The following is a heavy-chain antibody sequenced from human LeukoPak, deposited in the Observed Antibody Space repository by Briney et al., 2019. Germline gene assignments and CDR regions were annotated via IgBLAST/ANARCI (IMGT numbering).Heavy chain of an antibody. CDR1: GDSISSSNW. CDR2: IHDDGSA. Sequence: SETLSLTCAVSGDSISSSNWWSWVRQAPGKGLEWIGEIHDDGSAKYNPSLESRASISVDESKNQFSLKVRSVTAADTAVYYCTIRSRTVMADFWGQGTLVIVSS. V-gene: IGHV4-4*02. J-gene: IGHJ4*02. CDR3: TIRSRTVMADF. D-gene: IGHD3-16*01.